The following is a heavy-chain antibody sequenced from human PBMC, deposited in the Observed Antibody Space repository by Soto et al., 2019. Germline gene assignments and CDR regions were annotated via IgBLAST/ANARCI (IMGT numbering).Heavy chain of an antibody. J-gene: IGHJ5*02. D-gene: IGHD2-15*01. CDR3: ARDGDSGGSSKLPINSLNNWFDP. V-gene: IGHV3-33*01. CDR1: GFTFSSYG. CDR2: IWYDGSNK. Sequence: GGSLRLSCAASGFTFSSYGMHWVRQAPGKGLEWVAVIWYDGSNKYYADSVKGRFTISRDNSKNTLYLQMNSLRAEDTAVYYCARDGDSGGSSKLPINSLNNWFDPWGQGTLVTVSS.